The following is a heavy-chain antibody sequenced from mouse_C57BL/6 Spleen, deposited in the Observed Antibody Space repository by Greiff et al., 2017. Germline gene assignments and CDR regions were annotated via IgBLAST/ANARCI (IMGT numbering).Heavy chain of an antibody. CDR1: GYTFTEYS. CDR2: LYPGSGSI. CDR3: SRHEEDYGNYSYYFDY. D-gene: IGHD2-1*01. J-gene: IGHJ2*01. Sequence: VKLVESGAELVKPGASVKLSCKASGYTFTEYSIHWVKQRSGQGLEWIGWLYPGSGSIKYNEKFKDKATLTADKSSITVYMELSRMTTEDSAVYFCSRHEEDYGNYSYYFDYWGQGTTLTVSS. V-gene: IGHV1-62-2*01.